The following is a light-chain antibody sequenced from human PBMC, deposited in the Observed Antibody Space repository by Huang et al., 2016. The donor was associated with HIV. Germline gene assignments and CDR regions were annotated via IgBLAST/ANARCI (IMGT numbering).Light chain of an antibody. CDR3: QQGYSSLIT. CDR2: GTS. J-gene: IGKJ5*01. V-gene: IGKV1-39*01. CDR1: QNIDTY. Sequence: DIQMTQSPSSLSASVGDRLTITCRASQNIDTYLNWYQPKPGKAPTLLISGTSSLQSGVPSRFSGSGAGTDFTLTISSLQPEDFATYYCQQGYSSLITFGQGTRLDIK.